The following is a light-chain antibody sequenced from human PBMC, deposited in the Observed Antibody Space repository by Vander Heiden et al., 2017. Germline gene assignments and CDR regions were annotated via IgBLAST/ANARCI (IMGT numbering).Light chain of an antibody. V-gene: IGKV4-1*01. J-gene: IGKJ4*01. CDR3: HQYYIPPLT. CDR2: WAS. Sequence: DIVMTQSPDSLAVSLGERATINCRSSQRLLFSSNNRNYLAWYQQKPGQPPRLLIYWASTRESGVPDRFSGSGSGREFTLTISSLQAEDVAVYYCHQYYIPPLTFGGGTKVEIK. CDR1: QRLLFSSNNRNY.